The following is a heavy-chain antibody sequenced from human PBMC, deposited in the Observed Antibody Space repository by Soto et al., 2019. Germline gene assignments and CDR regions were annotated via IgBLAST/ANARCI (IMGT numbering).Heavy chain of an antibody. Sequence: GGSLRLSCAASGFTFSNAWMSWVRQAPGKGLEWVGRIKSKTDGGTTDYAAPVKGRLTISRDDSKNTLYLQMNSLKTVDTAVYYCTTPHTPLTYCSSTSCYDALGFDPWGQGTLVTVSS. J-gene: IGHJ5*02. D-gene: IGHD2-2*01. CDR2: IKSKTDGGTT. CDR3: TTPHTPLTYCSSTSCYDALGFDP. V-gene: IGHV3-15*01. CDR1: GFTFSNAW.